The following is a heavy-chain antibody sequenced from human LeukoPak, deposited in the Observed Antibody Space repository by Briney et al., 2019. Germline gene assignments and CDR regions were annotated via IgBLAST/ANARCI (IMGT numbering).Heavy chain of an antibody. V-gene: IGHV3-48*01. CDR3: AKAYSGWYQYYFDY. D-gene: IGHD6-19*01. CDR1: GFTFGDHI. J-gene: IGHJ4*02. Sequence: AGGSLRLSCAASGFTFGDHIMNWVRQLPGKRLEWVAYVSGSGSTVYYADSVKGRFTVSRDNGKSSLYLQMNSLRVEDTALYYCAKAYSGWYQYYFDYWGQGTLVTVSS. CDR2: VSGSGSTV.